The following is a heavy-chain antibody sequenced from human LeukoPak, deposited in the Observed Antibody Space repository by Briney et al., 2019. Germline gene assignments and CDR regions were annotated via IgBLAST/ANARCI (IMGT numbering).Heavy chain of an antibody. V-gene: IGHV3-7*01. D-gene: IGHD3-22*01. CDR3: ARESYYDNSGSSSGQAY. CDR2: VNQDESGK. J-gene: IGHJ4*02. Sequence: GGSLRLSCAASGFTFRRYWMSWVRQVPGKGLEWVANVNQDESGKNYVDSVKGRFTISRDNAKNSLYLQMNSLRDEDTAVYYCARESYYDNSGSSSGQAYWGQGTLVSVSS. CDR1: GFTFRRYW.